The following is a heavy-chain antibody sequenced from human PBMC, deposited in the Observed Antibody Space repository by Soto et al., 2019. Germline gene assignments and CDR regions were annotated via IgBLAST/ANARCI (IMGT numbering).Heavy chain of an antibody. Sequence: GGSLRLSCADSGFTFSSYSMNWVRQAPGKGLERVSYISSSSSTIYYADSVKGRFTISRDNAKNSLYLQMNSLRPEDTALYYCAKDSNPTYSSHLDYWGPGTLVTVSS. J-gene: IGHJ4*02. CDR1: GFTFSSYS. D-gene: IGHD6-19*01. V-gene: IGHV3-48*04. CDR3: AKDSNPTYSSHLDY. CDR2: ISSSSSTI.